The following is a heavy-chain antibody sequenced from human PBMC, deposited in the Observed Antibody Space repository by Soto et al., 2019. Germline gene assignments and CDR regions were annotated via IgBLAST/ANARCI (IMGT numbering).Heavy chain of an antibody. CDR2: TYYRSKWYN. D-gene: IGHD2-15*01. J-gene: IGHJ4*02. CDR3: ARGYQDSARIFDY. CDR1: GDSVSSNSAA. Sequence: QVQLHQSGPGLVKPSQTLSVTCGISGDSVSSNSAAWNWLRQSPSRGLEWLGRTYYRSKWYNDYAVPGGGTITANPATTTDHIALQLKSVTPADASVYFCARGYQDSARIFDYWGQGTLVTVSS. V-gene: IGHV6-1*01.